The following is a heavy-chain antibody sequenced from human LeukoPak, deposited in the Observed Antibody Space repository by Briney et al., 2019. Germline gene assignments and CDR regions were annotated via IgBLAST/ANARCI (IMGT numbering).Heavy chain of an antibody. J-gene: IGHJ4*02. V-gene: IGHV3-23*01. Sequence: GGSLRLSCAASGFTFSSYVMSWVRQAPGKGLEWVSAISGSGGSTYYADSVKGRFTISRDNSKNTLYLQMNSLRADDTAVYYCAKRADCSSTSCYNFDYWGQGTLVTVSS. D-gene: IGHD2-2*01. CDR2: ISGSGGST. CDR1: GFTFSSYV. CDR3: AKRADCSSTSCYNFDY.